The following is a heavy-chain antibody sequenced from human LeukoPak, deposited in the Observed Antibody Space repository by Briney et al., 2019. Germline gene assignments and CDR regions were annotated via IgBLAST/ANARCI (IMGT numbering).Heavy chain of an antibody. V-gene: IGHV3-7*01. J-gene: IGHJ5*02. CDR3: ARGGGSSS. CDR1: GFSFSNFW. Sequence: GGSLRLSCAASGFSFSNFWMSWVRQAPGKGLEWVANIKPDGSATNYVDSVKGRFTISRDNAKNSLDLQMDSLRAEDTAVYYCARGGGSSSWGQGTLVTVSS. D-gene: IGHD6-6*01. CDR2: IKPDGSAT.